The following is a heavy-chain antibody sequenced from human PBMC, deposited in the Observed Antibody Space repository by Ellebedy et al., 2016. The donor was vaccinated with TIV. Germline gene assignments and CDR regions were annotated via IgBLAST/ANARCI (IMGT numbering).Heavy chain of an antibody. D-gene: IGHD3-22*01. V-gene: IGHV1-2*02. J-gene: IGHJ4*02. CDR3: VRDLTNYGSSSY. Sequence: AASVKVSCKASGYTFTGYYIHWVRQAPGQGLEWVGWINPNSGDTNYAQKLRGRVTVTGDTSISTAYMELSRLVSDDTAVYYCVRDLTNYGSSSYWGQGPPVTVSS. CDR2: INPNSGDT. CDR1: GYTFTGYY.